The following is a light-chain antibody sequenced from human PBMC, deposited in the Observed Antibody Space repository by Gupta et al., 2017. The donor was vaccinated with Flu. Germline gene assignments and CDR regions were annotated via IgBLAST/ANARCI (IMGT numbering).Light chain of an antibody. CDR1: QSVSSSY. V-gene: IGKV3D-7*01. CDR3: QQDYNLPYT. CDR2: GAS. J-gene: IGKJ2*01. Sequence: EIVMTQSPATLSLSPGERATLSCRASQSVSSSYLSWYQQKPMQAPRLLIYGASTRATGIPARFSSSGSWTDFTLTISSLQPEDFAVYYCQQDYNLPYTFGQGTKLEIK.